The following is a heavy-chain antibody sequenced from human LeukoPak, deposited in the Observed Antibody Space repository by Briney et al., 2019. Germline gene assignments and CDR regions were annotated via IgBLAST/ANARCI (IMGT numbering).Heavy chain of an antibody. J-gene: IGHJ3*02. V-gene: IGHV4-59*01. CDR3: ARDRSEGDYQAFDI. Sequence: PSETLSLTCTVSGGSISXXXXXXIRQPPGXXXXXXGYIYYXGXXNXXXXXXXXXXXXVDTSKNQFSLKLSSVTAADTAVYYCARDRSEGDYQAFDIWGQGTMVTASS. CDR2: IYYXGXX. D-gene: IGHD4-17*01. CDR1: GGSISXXX.